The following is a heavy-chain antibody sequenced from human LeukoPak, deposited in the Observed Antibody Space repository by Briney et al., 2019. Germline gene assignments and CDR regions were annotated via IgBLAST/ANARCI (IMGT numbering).Heavy chain of an antibody. V-gene: IGHV3-23*01. J-gene: IGHJ4*02. CDR2: ISTSGGNT. CDR3: ARSYYDILTGYSTDY. CDR1: GFTFSNYA. D-gene: IGHD3-9*01. Sequence: GGSLRLSCAASGFTFSNYAMSWVRQAPGKGLEWVSTISTSGGNTYYADSVKGRFTISRDNSKNTLYLQMNSLRAEDTAVYYCARSYYDILTGYSTDYWGQGTLVTVSS.